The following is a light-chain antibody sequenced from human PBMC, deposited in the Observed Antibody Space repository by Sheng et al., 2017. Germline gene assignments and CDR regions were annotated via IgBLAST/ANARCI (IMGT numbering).Light chain of an antibody. CDR2: KAS. Sequence: DIQMTQSPSTLSASVGDRVTITCRASQSISSWLAWYQQKPGKAPKLLIYKASSLESGVPSRFGGSGSGTEFTLTISSLQPDDFETYYCQQYDTYSKTFGQGTKVE. CDR1: QSISSW. CDR3: QQYDTYSKT. J-gene: IGKJ1*01. V-gene: IGKV1-5*03.